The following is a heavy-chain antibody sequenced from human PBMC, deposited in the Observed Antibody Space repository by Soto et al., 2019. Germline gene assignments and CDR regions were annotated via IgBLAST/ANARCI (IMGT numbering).Heavy chain of an antibody. J-gene: IGHJ6*03. V-gene: IGHV4-59*08. CDR1: GGSISSYY. Sequence: SPTLSLTCTVSGGSISSYYWSWIRQPPGKGLEWIGYIYYSGSTNYNPSLKSRVTISVDTSKNQFSLKLSSVTAADTAVYYCATRAADYDFWSGYYSYYYYMDVWGKGTTVTVSS. CDR3: ATRAADYDFWSGYYSYYYYMDV. CDR2: IYYSGST. D-gene: IGHD3-3*01.